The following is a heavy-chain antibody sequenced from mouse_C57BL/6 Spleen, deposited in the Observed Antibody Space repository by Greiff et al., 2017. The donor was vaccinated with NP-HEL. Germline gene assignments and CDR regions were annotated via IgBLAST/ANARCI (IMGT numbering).Heavy chain of an antibody. CDR1: GYSITSGYD. V-gene: IGHV3-1*01. CDR2: ISYSGST. Sequence: DVQLQESGPGMVKPSQSLSLTCTVTGYSITSGYDWHWIRHFPGNKLEWMGYISYSGSTNYNPSLKSRISITHDTSKNHFFLKLNSVTTEDTATYYCARGGGNYVWAMDYWGQGTSVTVSS. D-gene: IGHD2-1*01. J-gene: IGHJ4*01. CDR3: ARGGGNYVWAMDY.